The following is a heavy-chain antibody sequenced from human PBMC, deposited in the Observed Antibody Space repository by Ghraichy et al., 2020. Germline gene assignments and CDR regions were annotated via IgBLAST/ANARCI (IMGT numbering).Heavy chain of an antibody. J-gene: IGHJ4*02. Sequence: SETLSLTCTVSGGSITSYYWNWIRQPPGKGLEWIGYISYSGSTNYNPSLKSRVTVSVDTSKNLFSLKLSSVTAADTAVYYCARARCSSSWWGEFDYWGQGTLVTVSS. CDR2: ISYSGST. CDR1: GGSITSYY. V-gene: IGHV4-59*01. D-gene: IGHD6-13*01. CDR3: ARARCSSSWWGEFDY.